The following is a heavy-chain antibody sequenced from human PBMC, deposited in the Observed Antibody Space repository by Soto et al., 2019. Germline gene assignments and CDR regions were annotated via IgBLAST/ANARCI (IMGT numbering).Heavy chain of an antibody. D-gene: IGHD6-13*01. V-gene: IGHV4-39*01. J-gene: IGHJ6*02. Sequence: SETLSLTCTVSGGSISSSSYYWGWIRQPPGKGLEWIGSIYYSGSTYYNPSLKSRVTISVDTSKNQFSLKLSSVTAADTAVYYCARRHLVYSSSWYFSDYYYYGMDVLGQATLVT. CDR3: ARRHLVYSSSWYFSDYYYYGMDV. CDR2: IYYSGST. CDR1: GGSISSSSYY.